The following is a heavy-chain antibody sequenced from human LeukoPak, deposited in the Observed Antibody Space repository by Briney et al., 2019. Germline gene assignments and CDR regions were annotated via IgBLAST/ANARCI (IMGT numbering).Heavy chain of an antibody. Sequence: GGSLRLSCAASGFTFNTYSMDWVRQAPGKGLEWVSYITSSSYIYYADSVKGRFTISRDNAKNSLYLQMNSLRAEDTAVYYCASRFDYWGQGTLVTVSS. J-gene: IGHJ4*02. V-gene: IGHV3-21*05. CDR3: ASRFDY. CDR1: GFTFNTYS. CDR2: ITSSSYI.